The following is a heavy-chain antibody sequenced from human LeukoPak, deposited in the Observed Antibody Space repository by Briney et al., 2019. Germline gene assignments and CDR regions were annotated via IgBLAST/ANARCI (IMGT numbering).Heavy chain of an antibody. V-gene: IGHV1-3*01. D-gene: IGHD4-11*01. Sequence: ASVKVSCKASGYTFTTYAIHWVRHAPGQRLEWMGWIKPGNGNTKYSQEFQGRVTITRDTSANTVYMELSSLRFEDTAFYYCARFETHDYSLDYWGQGILVTVSS. CDR3: ARFETHDYSLDY. CDR1: GYTFTTYA. J-gene: IGHJ4*02. CDR2: IKPGNGNT.